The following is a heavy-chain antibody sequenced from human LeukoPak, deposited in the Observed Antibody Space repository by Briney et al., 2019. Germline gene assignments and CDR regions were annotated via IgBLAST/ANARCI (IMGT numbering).Heavy chain of an antibody. CDR2: IYYSGST. Sequence: SETLSLTCTVSGGSISSSSYYWGWIRQPPGKGLEWIGSIYYSGSTYYNPSLKSRVTISVDKSKNQFSLKLSSVTAADTAVYYCARATSIAAANFDYWGQGTLVTVSS. V-gene: IGHV4-39*07. D-gene: IGHD6-13*01. J-gene: IGHJ4*02. CDR1: GGSISSSSYY. CDR3: ARATSIAAANFDY.